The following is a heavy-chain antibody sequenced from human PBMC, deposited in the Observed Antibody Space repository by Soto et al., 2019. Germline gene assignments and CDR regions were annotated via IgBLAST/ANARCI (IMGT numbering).Heavy chain of an antibody. D-gene: IGHD3-3*01. CDR3: ARITFGVVHFYYYYYMDV. J-gene: IGHJ6*03. CDR1: GFSLSNARMG. V-gene: IGHV2-26*01. CDR2: IFSNDEK. Sequence: QVTLKESGPVLVKPTETLTLTCTVSGFSLSNARMGVSWIRQPPGKALEWLAHIFSNDEKSYSTSLKSRLTISKDTSKSQVVLTMTNMDPVDTATYYCARITFGVVHFYYYYYMDVWGKGTTVTVSS.